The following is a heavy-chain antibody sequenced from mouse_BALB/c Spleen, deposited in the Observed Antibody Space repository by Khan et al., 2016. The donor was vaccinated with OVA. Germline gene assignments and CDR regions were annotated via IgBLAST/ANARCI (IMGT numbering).Heavy chain of an antibody. D-gene: IGHD1-1*01. J-gene: IGHJ3*01. CDR1: GFTFSTYG. Sequence: EVQLVESGGDLVKPGGSLKLSCAASGFTFSTYGMSWVRQTPDKRLEWVAGISSGGSYTYYPDSVKGRFTISRDNAKNTLHLQMSSLRSEDTAMYYCTRLAYYYYSEGFAYWGQGTLVTVSA. CDR2: ISSGGSYT. V-gene: IGHV5-6*01. CDR3: TRLAYYYYSEGFAY.